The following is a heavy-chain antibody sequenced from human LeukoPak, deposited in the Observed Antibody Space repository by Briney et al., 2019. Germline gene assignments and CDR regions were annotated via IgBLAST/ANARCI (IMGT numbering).Heavy chain of an antibody. J-gene: IGHJ5*02. V-gene: IGHV4-59*01. CDR2: IYYSGST. Sequence: SETLSLTCTVSGGSISSYYWSWIRQPPEKGLEWIGYIYYSGSTNYNPSLKSRVTISVDTSKNQFSLKLSSVTAADTAVYYCARGLRKDWFDPWGQGTLVTVSS. CDR3: ARGLRKDWFDP. CDR1: GGSISSYY.